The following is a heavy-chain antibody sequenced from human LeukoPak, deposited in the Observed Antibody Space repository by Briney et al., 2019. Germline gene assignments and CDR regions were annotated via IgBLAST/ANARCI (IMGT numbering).Heavy chain of an antibody. CDR3: ARDMSSGCYSLDY. CDR1: GFTFSSYW. Sequence: GGSLRLSCAASGFTFSSYWMHWVRQAPGKGLVWVSRINSDGSSTSYVDSVKGRFTISRDNAKNTLYLQMNSLRAGDTAVYYCARDMSSGCYSLDYWGQGTLVTVSS. J-gene: IGHJ4*02. D-gene: IGHD3-22*01. V-gene: IGHV3-74*01. CDR2: INSDGSST.